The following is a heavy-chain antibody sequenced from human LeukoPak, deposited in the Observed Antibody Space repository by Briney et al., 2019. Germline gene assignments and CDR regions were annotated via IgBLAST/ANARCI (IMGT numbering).Heavy chain of an antibody. J-gene: IGHJ6*02. CDR3: ARAPRDAMGLDYYYYYGMDV. CDR1: GYTFTSYG. Sequence: GASVKVSCKASGYTFTSYGISWVRQAPGQGLEWMGWISAYNGNTNYAQKLQGRVTMTTDTSTSTAYMELRSLRSDDTAVYYCARAPRDAMGLDYYYYYGMDVWGQGTTVTVSS. CDR2: ISAYNGNT. V-gene: IGHV1-18*01. D-gene: IGHD3-16*01.